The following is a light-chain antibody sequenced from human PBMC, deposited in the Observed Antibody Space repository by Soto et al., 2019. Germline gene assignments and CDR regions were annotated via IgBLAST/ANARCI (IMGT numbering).Light chain of an antibody. V-gene: IGKV3-15*01. J-gene: IGKJ5*01. Sequence: EIVMTQSPATLSVSPGERATLSCRASQSVSSNLAWYQQKPGQAPRLLIYYISTRAADIPARFSGSGSGTDFTLTISSLQSEDSGVYYCQQHSQWPITFGQGTRLEI. CDR1: QSVSSN. CDR3: QQHSQWPIT. CDR2: YIS.